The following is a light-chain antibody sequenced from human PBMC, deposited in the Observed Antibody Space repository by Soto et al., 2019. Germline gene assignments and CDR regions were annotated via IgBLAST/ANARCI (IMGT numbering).Light chain of an antibody. CDR3: QQRSNWPT. Sequence: ELVLTQSPGTLSLSPAEIATLSCRASQSVSSYLAWYQQKPGQAPRLLIYDASNRATGIPARFSGSGSGTDFTLTISSLEPEDFAVYYCQQRSNWPTVGQGTRLEIK. J-gene: IGKJ5*01. CDR2: DAS. V-gene: IGKV3-11*01. CDR1: QSVSSY.